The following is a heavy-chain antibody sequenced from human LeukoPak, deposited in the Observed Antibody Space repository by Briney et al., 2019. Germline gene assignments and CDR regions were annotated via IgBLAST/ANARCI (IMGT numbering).Heavy chain of an antibody. CDR1: GGSISSGDYY. D-gene: IGHD3-22*01. Sequence: SQTLSLTCTVSGGSISSGDYYWSWIRQPPGKGLEWIGYIYYSGSTYYNPSLKSRVTISVDTSKNQFSLKLSSLTAADTAVYYCARYYYYDSSGYYYSAFDIWGQGTMVTVSS. J-gene: IGHJ3*02. CDR2: IYYSGST. V-gene: IGHV4-30-4*01. CDR3: ARYYYYDSSGYYYSAFDI.